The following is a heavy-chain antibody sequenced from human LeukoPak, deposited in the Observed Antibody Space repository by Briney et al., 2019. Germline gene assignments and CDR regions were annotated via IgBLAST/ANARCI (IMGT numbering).Heavy chain of an antibody. Sequence: PSETLSLTCTVSGGSISTSNYYWGWIRQPPGKGLEWIGRISTTGSTNYHPSLQSRGTISVDTSKNQFSLKLTSVTAADTAVYYCARNSGASGTYSYYFDFWGQGTVVTVSS. CDR3: ARNSGASGTYSYYFDF. CDR1: GGSISTSNYY. V-gene: IGHV4-61*02. CDR2: ISTTGST. J-gene: IGHJ4*02. D-gene: IGHD3-10*01.